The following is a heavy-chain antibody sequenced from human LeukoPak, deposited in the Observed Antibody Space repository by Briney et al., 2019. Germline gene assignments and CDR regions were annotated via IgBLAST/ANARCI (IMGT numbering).Heavy chain of an antibody. V-gene: IGHV4-4*07. CDR1: GGSISNYY. CDR2: IYTSGST. CDR3: ARHLTYYDILTGYYRGVLFDY. J-gene: IGHJ4*02. Sequence: SETLSLTCTVSGGSISNYYWSWIRQPAGKGLEWIGRIYTSGSTNYDPSLKSRVTISVDTSKNQFSLKLSSVTAADTAVYYCARHLTYYDILTGYYRGVLFDYWGQGTLVTVSS. D-gene: IGHD3-9*01.